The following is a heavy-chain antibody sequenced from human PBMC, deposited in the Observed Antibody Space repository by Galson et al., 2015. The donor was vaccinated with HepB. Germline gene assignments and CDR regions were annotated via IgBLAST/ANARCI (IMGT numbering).Heavy chain of an antibody. D-gene: IGHD3-16*01. CDR2: IIPIFGTA. J-gene: IGHJ4*02. V-gene: IGHV1-69*13. CDR1: GGTFSSYA. CDR3: ARGGLMITFGGSFGAAYFDY. Sequence: SVKVSCKASGGTFSSYAISWVRQAPGQGLEWMGGIIPIFGTANYAQKFQGRVTITADESTSTAYMELSSLRSEDTAVYYCARGGLMITFGGSFGAAYFDYWGQGTLVTVSS.